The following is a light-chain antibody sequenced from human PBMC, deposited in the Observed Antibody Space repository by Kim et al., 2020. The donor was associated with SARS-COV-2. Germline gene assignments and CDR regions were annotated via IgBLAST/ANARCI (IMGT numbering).Light chain of an antibody. CDR1: QAVSRNH. J-gene: IGKJ1*01. V-gene: IGKV3-20*01. CDR2: GAS. CDR3: QQYGNSRT. Sequence: LSPGERASLSCRASQAVSRNHLAWYQQNPGQAPRLLIYGASTRATGIPDRFSGSGSGTDFTLTITRLEPEDFAVYYCQQYGNSRTFGQGTKVDIK.